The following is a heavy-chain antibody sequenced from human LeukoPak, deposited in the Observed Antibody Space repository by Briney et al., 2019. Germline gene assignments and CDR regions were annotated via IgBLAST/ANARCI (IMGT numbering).Heavy chain of an antibody. V-gene: IGHV3-48*01. CDR2: TGSSSTTI. J-gene: IGHJ3*01. CDR1: GFTLSSYS. CDR3: ARGVAVAAFSAFDV. D-gene: IGHD6-19*01. Sequence: GGSLRLSCAASGFTLSSYSMNWVRQAPGKGLEWVSYTGSSSTTIYYADSVKGRFTISRDNAKNSLYLQMNSLKAEDPAVYYCARGVAVAAFSAFDVWGQGTMVTVSS.